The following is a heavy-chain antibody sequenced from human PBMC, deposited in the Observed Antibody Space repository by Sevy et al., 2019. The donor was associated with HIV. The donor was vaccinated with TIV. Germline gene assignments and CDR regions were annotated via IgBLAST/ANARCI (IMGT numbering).Heavy chain of an antibody. CDR3: TTAPLLVGSRGH. CDR1: GFTFSNAL. J-gene: IGHJ1*01. Sequence: GGSLRLSCAASGFTFSNALMSWVRQAPGKGLEWVGRIKSKTDGGTADYAAHVKGRFTISNDDSKNTLYLQMNSLKTEDTAVYYCTTAPLLVGSRGHWGQGTLVTVSS. CDR2: IKSKTDGGTA. D-gene: IGHD2-8*02. V-gene: IGHV3-15*01.